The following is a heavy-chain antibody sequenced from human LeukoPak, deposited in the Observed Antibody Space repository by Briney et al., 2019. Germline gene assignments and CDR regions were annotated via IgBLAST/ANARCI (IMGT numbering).Heavy chain of an antibody. CDR1: GLSLSDSA. CDR2: ISGSGVVT. V-gene: IGHV3-23*01. J-gene: IGHJ4*02. CDR3: AKEWLRVGATGRIEY. Sequence: PGGSLTLSCAASGLSLSDSAMNWVRQTQGQGLEWVSSISGSGVVTYYADSVKGRFTISRDNSRTTLFLQMSSLSAEDTAVYYCAKEWLRVGATGRIEYWGLGTLVTVSS. D-gene: IGHD1-26*01.